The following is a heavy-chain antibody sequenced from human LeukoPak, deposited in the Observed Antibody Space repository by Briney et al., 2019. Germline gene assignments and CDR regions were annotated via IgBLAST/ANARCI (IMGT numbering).Heavy chain of an antibody. V-gene: IGHV3-23*01. CDR3: ARGVTMVRGVISWFDS. CDR1: GFTFSSYA. Sequence: GGSLRLSCAASGFTFSSYAMNWVRQAPGKGLEWVSVVSGSGDRIYYADSVKGRFTISRDNSKNTLFLQMNSLRAEDTAIYYCARGVTMVRGVISWFDSWGQGTLVTASS. D-gene: IGHD3-10*01. J-gene: IGHJ5*01. CDR2: VSGSGDRI.